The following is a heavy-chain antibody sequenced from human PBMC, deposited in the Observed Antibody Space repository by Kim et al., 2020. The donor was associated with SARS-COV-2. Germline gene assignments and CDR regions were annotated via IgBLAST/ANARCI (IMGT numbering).Heavy chain of an antibody. Sequence: GGSLRLSCAASGFTFDDYAMHWVRQAPGKGLEWVSGISWNSGSIGYADSVKGRFTISRDNAKNSLYLQMNSLRAEDTALYYCAKDISGTVTAPFDYWGQGALVTVSS. CDR1: GFTFDDYA. J-gene: IGHJ4*02. CDR2: ISWNSGSI. CDR3: AKDISGTVTAPFDY. V-gene: IGHV3-9*01. D-gene: IGHD4-17*01.